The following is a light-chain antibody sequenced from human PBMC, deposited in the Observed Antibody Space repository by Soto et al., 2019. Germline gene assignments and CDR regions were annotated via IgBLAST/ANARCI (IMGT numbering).Light chain of an antibody. CDR2: GAS. CDR1: QGVTTN. Sequence: DIVMTQSPGTLSVSPGERATLSCRAGQGVTTNFAWYQQKSGQSPRLLIYGASSRATGIPDRFSGSGSGTDFTLTISRLEPEDFAVYYCHQYGSSPSTCGQGTKG. V-gene: IGKV3-20*01. J-gene: IGKJ1*01. CDR3: HQYGSSPST.